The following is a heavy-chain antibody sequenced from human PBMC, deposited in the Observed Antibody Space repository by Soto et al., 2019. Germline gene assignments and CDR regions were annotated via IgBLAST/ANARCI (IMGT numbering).Heavy chain of an antibody. V-gene: IGHV4-34*01. D-gene: IGHD6-13*01. CDR1: GGSFSGYY. J-gene: IGHJ6*03. CDR2: INHSGSN. Sequence: QVQLQQWGAGLLKPSETLSLTCAVYGGSFSGYYWSWIRQPPGKGLEWIGEINHSGSNNYNPSLKSRVTISVDTSKNQFSLQLSSVTAADTAVYYCARWGHSSSWYSVLHYCYYYMDAWGKGTTVTVSS. CDR3: ARWGHSSSWYSVLHYCYYYMDA.